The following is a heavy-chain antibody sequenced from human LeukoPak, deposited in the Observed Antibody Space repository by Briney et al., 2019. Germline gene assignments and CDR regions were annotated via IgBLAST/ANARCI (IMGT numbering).Heavy chain of an antibody. CDR3: ARRGGSEVGRYYYGMDV. CDR2: ISAYNGNT. J-gene: IGHJ6*02. CDR1: GYTFTSYG. Sequence: ASVKVSCKASGYTFTSYGISWVRQAPGQGLEWMGWISAYNGNTNYAQKLQGRVTMTTDTSTSTAYMELRSLRSDDTAVYYCARRGGSEVGRYYYGMDVWGQGTTVTVSS. D-gene: IGHD3-10*01. V-gene: IGHV1-18*01.